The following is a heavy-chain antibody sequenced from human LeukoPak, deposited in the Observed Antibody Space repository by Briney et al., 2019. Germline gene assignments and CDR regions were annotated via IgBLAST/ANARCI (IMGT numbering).Heavy chain of an antibody. Sequence: GGSLRLSCAASGFTFSSYAMSWVRQAPVKGLEWVSAISGSGGSTYYADSVKGRFTISRDNSKNTLYLQMNSLRAEDTAVYYCAKSGRYCSSTSCLYYFDYWGQGTLVTVSS. CDR1: GFTFSSYA. J-gene: IGHJ4*02. CDR2: ISGSGGST. V-gene: IGHV3-23*01. CDR3: AKSGRYCSSTSCLYYFDY. D-gene: IGHD2-2*01.